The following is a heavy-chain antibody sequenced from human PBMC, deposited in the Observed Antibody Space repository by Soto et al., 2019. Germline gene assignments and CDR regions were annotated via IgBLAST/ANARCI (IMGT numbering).Heavy chain of an antibody. V-gene: IGHV3-30-3*01. CDR2: ISYDGSNK. CDR3: AITYSSGWYFRAPVDY. J-gene: IGHJ4*02. D-gene: IGHD6-19*01. Sequence: QVHLVESGGGVVQPGRSLRLSCAASGFTFSSYAMHWVRQGPGKGLEWVAVISYDGSNKYYGDYVKVRFTICRDNSKSTLYLQMNTLRAEDTAVYYCAITYSSGWYFRAPVDYWGQGTLVTVSS. CDR1: GFTFSSYA.